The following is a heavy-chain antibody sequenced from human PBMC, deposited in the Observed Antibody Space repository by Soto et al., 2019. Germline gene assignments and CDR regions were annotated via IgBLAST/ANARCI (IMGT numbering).Heavy chain of an antibody. CDR2: MNPNSGKA. V-gene: IGHV1-8*01. CDR3: ARDPDVGATIAFDI. J-gene: IGHJ3*02. CDR1: GYTFPSYD. D-gene: IGHD1-26*01. Sequence: ASVKVSCKASGYTFPSYDINWVRQATGQGLEWMGWMNPNSGKADYAQKFQGRVTITADESMSTAYMELSSLRSEDTAVYYCARDPDVGATIAFDIWRQGTMVTVSS.